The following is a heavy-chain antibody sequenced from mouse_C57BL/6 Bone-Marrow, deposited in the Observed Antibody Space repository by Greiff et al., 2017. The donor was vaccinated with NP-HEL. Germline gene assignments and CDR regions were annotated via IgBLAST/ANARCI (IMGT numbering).Heavy chain of an antibody. J-gene: IGHJ2*01. CDR2: IYPCNGGT. Sequence: EVQLQQSDPVLVKPGASVKMSCKASGYTFTDYTIHWVKQSHEQSLEWIGVIYPCNGGTSYNQKFKGKATLTVDKSSSTAYMERNSLTSEDSAVYYWARRIYYLFDYWGQGTTLTVAS. V-gene: IGHV1-19*01. CDR3: ARRIYYLFDY. CDR1: GYTFTDYT. D-gene: IGHD1-1*01.